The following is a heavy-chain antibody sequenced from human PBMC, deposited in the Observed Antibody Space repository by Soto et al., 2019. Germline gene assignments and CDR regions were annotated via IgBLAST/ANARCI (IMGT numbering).Heavy chain of an antibody. CDR2: INPTSEYT. CDR3: ARQVHPGYSSG. J-gene: IGHJ4*02. D-gene: IGHD2-15*01. V-gene: IGHV1-8*01. CDR1: GYTFTSYD. Sequence: ASVKVSCKASGYTFTSYDINWVRQAPGQGLEWVGWINPTSEYTAHAQKFQGRVTLTREISTATAYMELSSLTSEDTAVYFCARQVHPGYSSGWGPGTQVT.